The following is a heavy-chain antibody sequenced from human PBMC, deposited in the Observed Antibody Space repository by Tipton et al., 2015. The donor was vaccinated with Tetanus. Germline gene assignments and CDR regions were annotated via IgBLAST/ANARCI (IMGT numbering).Heavy chain of an antibody. V-gene: IGHV1-18*01. CDR2: ISTNRGKT. D-gene: IGHD3-9*01. Sequence: QLVQSGAEVKKVGASVKVSCKAFGYTFTNHGLTWVRQAPGQGLEWMGWISTNRGKTDYAQKFQGRVTMTTDTSTSTAYMELRDLRADDTAVYYCARDLFGVKISGSWGQGTLVTVSS. CDR1: GYTFTNHG. J-gene: IGHJ5*02. CDR3: ARDLFGVKISGS.